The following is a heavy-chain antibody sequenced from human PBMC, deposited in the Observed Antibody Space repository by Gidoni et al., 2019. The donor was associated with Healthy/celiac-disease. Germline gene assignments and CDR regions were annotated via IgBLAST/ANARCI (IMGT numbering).Heavy chain of an antibody. CDR1: GCSISSSNW. Sequence: QVQLQESGPGLVKPSGTLSLTCTVSGCSISSSNWLSWVRQPPGRWLEWIGEIYQSGSTNYNPYHRSRVTITVDKSKNQFSLKLSSVTAADTAVYYCARMGIAAAGTSLTIDYWGQGTLVTVSS. CDR3: ARMGIAAAGTSLTIDY. CDR2: IYQSGST. V-gene: IGHV4-4*02. D-gene: IGHD6-13*01. J-gene: IGHJ4*02.